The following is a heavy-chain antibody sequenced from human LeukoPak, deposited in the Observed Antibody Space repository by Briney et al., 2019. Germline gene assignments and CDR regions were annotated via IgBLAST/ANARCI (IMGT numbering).Heavy chain of an antibody. CDR3: ARDAGGTWFDP. V-gene: IGHV4-59*01. Sequence: PSETLSLICTVSGGSISTFSWNWIRQPPGQGLEWIGYVNSNGGTYNNSSLKSRVTVSLDMSKNQFSLKLSSATAADTAVYYCARDAGGTWFDPWGQGILVTVSS. CDR1: GGSISTFS. CDR2: VNSNGGT. J-gene: IGHJ5*02.